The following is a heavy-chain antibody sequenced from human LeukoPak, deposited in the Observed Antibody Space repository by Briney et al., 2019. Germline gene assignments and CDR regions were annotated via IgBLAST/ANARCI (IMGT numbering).Heavy chain of an antibody. D-gene: IGHD6-13*01. V-gene: IGHV4-38-2*01. CDR2: IYHSGST. CDR1: GYSISSGYY. Sequence: SETLSLTCAVSGYSISSGYYWGWIRQPPGKGLEWIGSIYHSGSTYYNPSLKSRVTISVDTSKNQFSLKLSSVTAADTAVYYCASRTIAAAGWGDDAFDIWGQGTMVTVSS. CDR3: ASRTIAAAGWGDDAFDI. J-gene: IGHJ3*02.